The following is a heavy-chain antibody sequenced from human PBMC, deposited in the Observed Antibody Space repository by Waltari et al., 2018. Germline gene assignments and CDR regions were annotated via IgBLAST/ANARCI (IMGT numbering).Heavy chain of an antibody. D-gene: IGHD5-12*01. Sequence: QLQLQESGPGLVKPSETLSLTCTVSGGSRSSRRYFWSWIRQPPGKGLEWIGSIYYRGSTYYNLSLKSRVTISVDRSTNQVSLKLTSVTAADTAVYFCAREVPRNGYIGLIYYYMDVWGKGTTVTVSS. CDR3: AREVPRNGYIGLIYYYMDV. J-gene: IGHJ6*03. CDR2: IYYRGST. CDR1: GGSRSSRRYF. V-gene: IGHV4-39*01.